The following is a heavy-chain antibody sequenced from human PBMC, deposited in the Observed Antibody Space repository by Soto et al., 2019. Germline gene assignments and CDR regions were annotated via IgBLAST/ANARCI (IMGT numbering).Heavy chain of an antibody. CDR1: GASIRSGGYY. J-gene: IGHJ4*02. CDR2: IFYTGSA. Sequence: PSETLSLTCTVSGASIRSGGYYWSWIRQRPGQGLEWIAYIFYTGSAYYNPSLESRLSISIDRSKNQFSLKLSSVSASYAGVYYDTRGRKGHFDFWGKGTGVTVSS. V-gene: IGHV4-31*03. CDR3: TRGRKGHFDF.